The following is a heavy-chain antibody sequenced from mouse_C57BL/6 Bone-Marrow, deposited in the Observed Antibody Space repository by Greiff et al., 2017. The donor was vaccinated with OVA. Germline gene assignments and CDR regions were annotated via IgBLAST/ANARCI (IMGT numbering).Heavy chain of an antibody. D-gene: IGHD2-5*01. J-gene: IGHJ1*03. CDR2: ISNLAYSI. CDR1: GFTFSDYG. CDR3: ARSSNYSNYVGWYFDV. Sequence: EVKLMESGGGLVQPGGSLKLSCAASGFTFSDYGMAWVRQAPRKGPGWVAFISNLAYSIYYADTVTGRFTISRENAKNTLYLEMSSLRSEDTAMYYCARSSNYSNYVGWYFDVWGTGTTVTVSS. V-gene: IGHV5-15*01.